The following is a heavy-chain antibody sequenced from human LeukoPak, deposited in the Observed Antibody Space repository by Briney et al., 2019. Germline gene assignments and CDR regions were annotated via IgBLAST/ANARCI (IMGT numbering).Heavy chain of an antibody. CDR1: GFTFSSYG. D-gene: IGHD2-2*01. V-gene: IGHV3-30*02. CDR2: IRYDGSNK. Sequence: GGSLRLSCAASGFTFSSYGMHWVRPASGKGLEWVAFIRYDGSNKYHADSVKGRFTISRANSKNTLYLQMNSLRAEDTAVYYCAKETYCSSTSSRSQYFQPWGQGTLVTVSS. J-gene: IGHJ1*01. CDR3: AKETYCSSTSSRSQYFQP.